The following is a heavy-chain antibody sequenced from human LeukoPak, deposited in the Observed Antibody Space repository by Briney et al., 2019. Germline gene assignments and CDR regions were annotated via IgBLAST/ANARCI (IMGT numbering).Heavy chain of an antibody. CDR3: ATTGDSSGFHLNY. V-gene: IGHV3-53*01. D-gene: IGHD6-19*01. CDR2: IYAGGTT. J-gene: IGHJ4*02. Sequence: GGSLRLSCAASGFTVSSNYMSWVRQAPGKGLEWVSVIYAGGTTYHADSVKGRFTISRDNAKNSLYLQMSSLRAEDTALYYCATTGDSSGFHLNYWGQGTLVTVSS. CDR1: GFTVSSNY.